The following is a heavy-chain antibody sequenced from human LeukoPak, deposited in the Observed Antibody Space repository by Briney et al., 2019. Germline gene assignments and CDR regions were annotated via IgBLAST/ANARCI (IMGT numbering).Heavy chain of an antibody. D-gene: IGHD6-6*01. Sequence: SETLSLTCTVSGGSISSYYWSWIRQPAGKGLEWIGRIRTSGGTNYNPSLKSRVTMSVDTSKNQFTLKLTSMTAADTAVYHCARDEGQLAGYYFDYWGQGTLVTVSS. J-gene: IGHJ4*02. CDR3: ARDEGQLAGYYFDY. CDR1: GGSISSYY. CDR2: IRTSGGT. V-gene: IGHV4-4*07.